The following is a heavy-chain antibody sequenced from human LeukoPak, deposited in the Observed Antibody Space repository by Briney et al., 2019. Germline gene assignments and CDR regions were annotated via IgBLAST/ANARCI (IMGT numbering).Heavy chain of an antibody. J-gene: IGHJ4*02. CDR3: VHGKGYILDY. D-gene: IGHD5-12*01. CDR1: GFTFSSSW. Sequence: GGSLRLSCAASGFTFSSSWMHWVRQGPGKGLVWVSHVNGDASDTKYADSVKGRFTISRDNAKNTVDLQMNSLRAEDTAVYYCVHGKGYILDYWGQGIPVTVSS. V-gene: IGHV3-74*03. CDR2: VNGDASDT.